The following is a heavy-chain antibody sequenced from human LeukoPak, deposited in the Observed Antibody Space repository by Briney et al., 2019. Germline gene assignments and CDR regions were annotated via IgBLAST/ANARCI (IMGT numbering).Heavy chain of an antibody. V-gene: IGHV4-34*01. CDR3: ARGPPGLLGGMDV. CDR2: INHSGST. J-gene: IGHJ6*02. Sequence: SETLSLTCAVYGGSFSGYYWSWIRQPPGKGLEWIGEINHSGSTNYNPSLKSRVTISVDTSKNQFSLKLSSVTAADTAVYYCARGPPGLLGGMDVWGQGTTVTVSS. D-gene: IGHD3-16*01. CDR1: GGSFSGYY.